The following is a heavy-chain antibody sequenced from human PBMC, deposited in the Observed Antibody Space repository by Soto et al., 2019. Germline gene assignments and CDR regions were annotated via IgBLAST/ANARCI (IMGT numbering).Heavy chain of an antibody. CDR1: GFTFGDYA. J-gene: IGHJ6*03. V-gene: IGHV3-49*03. Sequence: GGSLRLSCTASGFTFGDYAMSWFRQAPGKGLEWVGFIRSKAYGGTTEYAASVKGRFTISRDDSKSIAYLQMNSLKTEDTAVYYCTRNVVVVAAGKVPGSYYYYYMDVWGKGTTVTVSS. CDR3: TRNVVVVAAGKVPGSYYYYYMDV. D-gene: IGHD2-15*01. CDR2: IRSKAYGGTT.